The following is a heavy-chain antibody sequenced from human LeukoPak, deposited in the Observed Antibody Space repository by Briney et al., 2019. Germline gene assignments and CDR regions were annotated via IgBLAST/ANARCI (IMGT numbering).Heavy chain of an antibody. CDR2: INHSGST. V-gene: IGHV4-34*01. D-gene: IGHD1-1*01. J-gene: IGHJ4*02. Sequence: SETLSLTCAVYGGSFSGYYWSWIRQPPGKGLEWIGEINHSGSTNYNPSLKSRVTISVDTSKNQFSLKPSSVTAADTAVYYCARGPVQFDYWGQGTLVTVSS. CDR3: ARGPVQFDY. CDR1: GGSFSGYY.